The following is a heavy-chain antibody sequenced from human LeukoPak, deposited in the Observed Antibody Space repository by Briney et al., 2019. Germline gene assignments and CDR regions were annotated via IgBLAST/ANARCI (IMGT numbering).Heavy chain of an antibody. Sequence: PSETLSLTCTVSGGSISSTDYYWGWIRQAPGKGLEWIGSIYYAGSTFYKPSLRSRVTISVDTSKNQFSLALSSVTAADTAVYYCARESVVVVAAIVSRRYYYYGMDVWGQGTTVTVSS. V-gene: IGHV4-39*02. CDR2: IYYAGST. J-gene: IGHJ6*02. D-gene: IGHD2-15*01. CDR3: ARESVVVVAAIVSRRYYYYGMDV. CDR1: GGSISSTDYY.